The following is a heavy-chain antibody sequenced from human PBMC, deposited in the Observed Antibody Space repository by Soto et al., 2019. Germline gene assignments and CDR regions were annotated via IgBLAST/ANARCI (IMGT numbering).Heavy chain of an antibody. Sequence: SETLSLTCAVYGGSFSGDYWSWIRQPPGKGLEWIGEINHSGSTNYNPSLKSRVTISVDTSKNQFSLKLSSVTAADTAVYYCATGYCSGGSCTTGPYYYYYYYMDVWGKGTTVTVSS. D-gene: IGHD2-15*01. V-gene: IGHV4-34*01. J-gene: IGHJ6*03. CDR1: GGSFSGDY. CDR2: INHSGST. CDR3: ATGYCSGGSCTTGPYYYYYYYMDV.